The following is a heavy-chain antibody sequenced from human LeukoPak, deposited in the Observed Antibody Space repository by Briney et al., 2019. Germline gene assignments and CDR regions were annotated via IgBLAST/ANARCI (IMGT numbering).Heavy chain of an antibody. Sequence: GGSLRLSCAASGFTFSSYSMNWVRQAPGKGLEWVSSISSSSYIYYADSVKGRFTISRDNAKNSLYLQMNSLRAEDTALYYCAKAPGDWRLDYWGQGTLVTVSS. CDR3: AKAPGDWRLDY. CDR2: ISSSSYI. D-gene: IGHD3/OR15-3a*01. J-gene: IGHJ4*02. V-gene: IGHV3-21*04. CDR1: GFTFSSYS.